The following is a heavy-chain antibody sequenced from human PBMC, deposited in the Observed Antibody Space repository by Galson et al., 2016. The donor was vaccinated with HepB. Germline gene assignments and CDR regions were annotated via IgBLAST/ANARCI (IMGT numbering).Heavy chain of an antibody. V-gene: IGHV2-5*02. Sequence: PALVKPTQTLTLTCAFSGFSLSTSAVGVGWIRQPPGKALEWLALIYWDDDKRYSPSLKSRLTISKDTSKNQVVLTMTNMDPVDTATYYGAHASIAVGGPDNWGQGILVTVSS. CDR1: GFSLSTSAVG. CDR2: IYWDDDK. J-gene: IGHJ4*02. CDR3: AHASIAVGGPDN. D-gene: IGHD6-19*01.